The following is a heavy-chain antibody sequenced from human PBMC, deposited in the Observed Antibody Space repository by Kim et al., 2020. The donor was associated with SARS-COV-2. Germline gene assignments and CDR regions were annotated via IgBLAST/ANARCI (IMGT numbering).Heavy chain of an antibody. CDR1: GFTFSSYA. V-gene: IGHV3-30*04. D-gene: IGHD4-17*01. Sequence: GGSLRLSCAASGFTFSSYAMHWVRQAPGKGLEWVAVISYDGSKKYYADSVKGRFTISRDNSKNTLYLQMNSLRAEDTAVYYCARAQYGSYYHYGMDVRGKETTVTVSS. CDR3: ARAQYGSYYHYGMDV. J-gene: IGHJ6*04. CDR2: ISYDGSKK.